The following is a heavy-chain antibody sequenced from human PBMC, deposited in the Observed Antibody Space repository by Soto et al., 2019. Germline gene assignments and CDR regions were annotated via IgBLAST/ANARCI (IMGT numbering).Heavy chain of an antibody. V-gene: IGHV4-38-2*02. D-gene: IGHD3-3*01. CDR1: GYSISSGYY. Sequence: SETLSLTCAVSGYSISSGYYWGWIRQPPGKGLEWIGSIYHSGSTYYNPSLKSRVTISVDTSKNQFSLKLSSVTAADTAVYYCARELFWSGQNYGMDIWGQGTTVTVS. CDR2: IYHSGST. CDR3: ARELFWSGQNYGMDI. J-gene: IGHJ6*02.